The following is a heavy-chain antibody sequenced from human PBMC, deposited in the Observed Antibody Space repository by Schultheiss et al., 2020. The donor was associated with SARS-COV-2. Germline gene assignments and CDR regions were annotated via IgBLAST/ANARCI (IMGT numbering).Heavy chain of an antibody. Sequence: SQTLSLTCTVSGGSISSGDYYWSWIRQPAGKGLEWIGRIYTSGSTYYNPSLKSRVTISVDTSKNQFSLKLSSVTAADTAVYYCARGGYSYGYLDYWGQGTLVTVSS. CDR1: GGSISSGDYY. V-gene: IGHV4-61*02. J-gene: IGHJ4*02. D-gene: IGHD5-18*01. CDR3: ARGGYSYGYLDY. CDR2: IYTSGST.